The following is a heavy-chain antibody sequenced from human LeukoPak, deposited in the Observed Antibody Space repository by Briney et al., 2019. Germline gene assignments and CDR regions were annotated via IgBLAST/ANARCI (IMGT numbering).Heavy chain of an antibody. CDR1: GYTFTGYY. J-gene: IGHJ3*02. CDR3: ARYSINYYDSSGYYYDEAFDI. D-gene: IGHD3-22*01. V-gene: IGHV1-69*13. CDR2: IIPIFGTA. Sequence: ASVKVSCKASGYTFTGYYMHWVRQAPGQGLEWMGGIIPIFGTANYAQKFQGRVTITADESTSTAYMELSSLRSEDTAVYYCARYSINYYDSSGYYYDEAFDIWGQGTMVTVSS.